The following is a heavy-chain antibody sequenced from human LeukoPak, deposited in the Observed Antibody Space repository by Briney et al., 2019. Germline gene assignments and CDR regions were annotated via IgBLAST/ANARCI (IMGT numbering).Heavy chain of an antibody. Sequence: VASVKVSCKASGYTFTGYYMHWVRQAPGQGLEWMGWINPNSGGTNYAQKFQGRVTMTRDTSISTAYMELSRLRSDDTAVYYCARTYCNSTRCSNWFDPWGQGTLVTVSS. CDR2: INPNSGGT. J-gene: IGHJ5*02. D-gene: IGHD2-2*01. CDR1: GYTFTGYY. V-gene: IGHV1-2*02. CDR3: ARTYCNSTRCSNWFDP.